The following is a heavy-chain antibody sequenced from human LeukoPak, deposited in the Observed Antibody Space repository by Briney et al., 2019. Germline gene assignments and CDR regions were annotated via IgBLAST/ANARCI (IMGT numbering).Heavy chain of an antibody. CDR3: ARGPHYCSSTSCYRMYYYYGMDV. CDR1: GFTFSSYA. Sequence: GGSLRLSCAASGFTFSSYAMHWVRQAPGKGLEYVSAISSNGGSTYYANSVKGRFTISRDNSKNTLYLQIGSLRAEDMAVYYCARGPHYCSSTSCYRMYYYYGMDVWGQGTTVTVSS. CDR2: ISSNGGST. J-gene: IGHJ6*02. V-gene: IGHV3-64*01. D-gene: IGHD2-2*01.